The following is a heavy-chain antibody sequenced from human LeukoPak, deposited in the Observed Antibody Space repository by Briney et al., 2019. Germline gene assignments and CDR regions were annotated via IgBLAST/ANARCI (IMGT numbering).Heavy chain of an antibody. J-gene: IGHJ4*02. CDR3: AKDHSTHYYGSGTYGPRGYSDY. CDR2: IWDDGSNN. Sequence: GRSLRLSCAASGFTFSSYGMHWVRQAPGKGLESVALIWDDGSNNYYADSVKGRFTISRDNSKNTLYLQMNSLRAEDTAVYYCAKDHSTHYYGSGTYGPRGYSDYWGQGTLVTVSS. CDR1: GFTFSSYG. V-gene: IGHV3-33*06. D-gene: IGHD3-10*01.